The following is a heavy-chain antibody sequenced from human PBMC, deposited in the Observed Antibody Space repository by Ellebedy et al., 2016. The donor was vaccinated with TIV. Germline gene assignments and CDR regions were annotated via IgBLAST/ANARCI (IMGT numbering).Heavy chain of an antibody. CDR1: GFTFSNYA. J-gene: IGHJ2*01. Sequence: GGSLRLXXSASGFTFSNYAMHWVRQAPGKGLDYVSSISSDGISTSYADSVKGRFTISRDNARNSLYLQMNSLIAGDTAVYYCVRETLDVGGPGGDWYFDLWGRGTLVTVSS. D-gene: IGHD2-21*01. V-gene: IGHV3-64*04. CDR3: VRETLDVGGPGGDWYFDL. CDR2: ISSDGIST.